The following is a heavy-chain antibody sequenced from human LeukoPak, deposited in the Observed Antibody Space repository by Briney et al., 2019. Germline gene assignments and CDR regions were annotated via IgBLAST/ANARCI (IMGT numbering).Heavy chain of an antibody. Sequence: SETLSLTCSVSGDSITYFYWSWIRQAAGKGLEWIGRISSSGSTDYNPSLKSRVTISVDTSKDQFSLKLSSVTAADTAVYYCARDVYKYDSSGSRAFDIWGQGTMVTVSS. CDR2: ISSSGST. D-gene: IGHD3-22*01. V-gene: IGHV4-4*07. CDR3: ARDVYKYDSSGSRAFDI. CDR1: GDSITYFY. J-gene: IGHJ3*02.